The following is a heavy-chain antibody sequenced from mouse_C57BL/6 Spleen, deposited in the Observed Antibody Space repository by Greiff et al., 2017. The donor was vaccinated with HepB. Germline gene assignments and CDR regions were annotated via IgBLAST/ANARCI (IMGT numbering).Heavy chain of an antibody. CDR1: GYTFTSYG. D-gene: IGHD1-1*01. V-gene: IGHV1-81*01. Sequence: VQLQQSGAELARPGASVKLSCKASGYTFTSYGISWVKQRTGQGLEWIGEIYPRSGNTYYNEKFKGKATLTADKSSSTAYMELRSLTSEDSAVYFCARRYYGSNAMDYWGQGTSVTVSS. CDR3: ARRYYGSNAMDY. CDR2: IYPRSGNT. J-gene: IGHJ4*01.